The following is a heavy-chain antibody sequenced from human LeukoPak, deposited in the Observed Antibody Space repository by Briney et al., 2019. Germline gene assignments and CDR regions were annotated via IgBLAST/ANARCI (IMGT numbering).Heavy chain of an antibody. CDR1: GLTFSSYS. CDR2: ISSSSTYI. Sequence: GGSLRLSCAASGLTFSSYSMNWVRQAPGKGLEWVSSISSSSTYIYYGDSVKGRFTISRDNAKNSLYLQMNSLRAEDTAVYFCAREDTMIVVNWGQGTLVTVSS. J-gene: IGHJ4*02. D-gene: IGHD3-22*01. CDR3: AREDTMIVVN. V-gene: IGHV3-21*01.